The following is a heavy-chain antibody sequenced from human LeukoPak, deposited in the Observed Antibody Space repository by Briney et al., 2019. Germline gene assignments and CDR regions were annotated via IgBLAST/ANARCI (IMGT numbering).Heavy chain of an antibody. Sequence: HTGGSLRLSCAASGFTFSSYAMHWVRQAPGKGLEWVAVISYDGSNKYYADSVKGRFTISRDNSKNTLYLQMNSLRAEDTAVYYCARGAGSTRVYYYYYMDVWGKGTTVTVSS. CDR3: ARGAGSTRVYYYYYMDV. J-gene: IGHJ6*03. CDR1: GFTFSSYA. V-gene: IGHV3-30-3*01. D-gene: IGHD2-2*01. CDR2: ISYDGSNK.